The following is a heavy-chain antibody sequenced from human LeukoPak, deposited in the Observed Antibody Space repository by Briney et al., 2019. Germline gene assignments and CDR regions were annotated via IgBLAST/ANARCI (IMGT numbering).Heavy chain of an antibody. D-gene: IGHD3-22*01. CDR3: ARTGGYYSPSAFDI. V-gene: IGHV4-59*01. CDR2: IYYSGST. J-gene: IGHJ3*02. CDR1: GGYISSYY. Sequence: KPSETLSLTCTVPGGYISSYYWSWIRQPPGKGLEWIGYIYYSGSTNYNPSLKSRVTISVDTSKNQFSLKLSSVTAADTAVYYCARTGGYYSPSAFDIWGQGTMVIVSS.